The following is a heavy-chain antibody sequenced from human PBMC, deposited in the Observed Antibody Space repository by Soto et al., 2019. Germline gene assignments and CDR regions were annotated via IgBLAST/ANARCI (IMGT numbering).Heavy chain of an antibody. V-gene: IGHV1-3*05. CDR1: GYTFTDSA. CDR3: AKGVGSGNSRPYYLDY. J-gene: IGHJ4*02. Sequence: QVHLVQSGAEEKKPGASVKVSCKASGYTFTDSAVNWVRQAPGQRVEWMGWINAGNGDIRYSQNFQGRVTITRVTSATTAYMELSSLRSEDTAVYYRAKGVGSGNSRPYYLDYWGQGTLVTVSS. D-gene: IGHD1-26*01. CDR2: INAGNGDI.